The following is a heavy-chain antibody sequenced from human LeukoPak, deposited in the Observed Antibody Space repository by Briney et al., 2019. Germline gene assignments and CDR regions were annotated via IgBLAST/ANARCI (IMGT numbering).Heavy chain of an antibody. Sequence: ASVKVSCKASGYTFTSYAMHWVRQAPGQRLEWMGWINAGNGNTKYSQKFQGRVTITRDTSASTAYMELSSLRSEDTAVYYCARAFYDSSGYYNSAIDYWGQGTLVTVSS. CDR2: INAGNGNT. CDR3: ARAFYDSSGYYNSAIDY. D-gene: IGHD3-22*01. V-gene: IGHV1-3*01. J-gene: IGHJ4*02. CDR1: GYTFTSYA.